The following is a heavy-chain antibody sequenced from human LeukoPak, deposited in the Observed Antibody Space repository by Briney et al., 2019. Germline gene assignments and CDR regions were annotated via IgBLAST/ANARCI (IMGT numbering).Heavy chain of an antibody. CDR3: ARLLGSYMDV. D-gene: IGHD3-16*01. CDR1: GGSISSSSYY. Sequence: SETLSLTCTVSGGSISSSSYYWGWIRQPPGKGLEWIGSIYYSGSTYYNPSLKSRVTISVDTSKNQFSLKLSSVTAADTAVYYCARLLGSYMDVWGKGTTVTVSS. CDR2: IYYSGST. V-gene: IGHV4-39*07. J-gene: IGHJ6*03.